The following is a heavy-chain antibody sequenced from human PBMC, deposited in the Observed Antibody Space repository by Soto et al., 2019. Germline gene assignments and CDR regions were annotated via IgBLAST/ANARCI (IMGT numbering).Heavy chain of an antibody. V-gene: IGHV1-69*13. D-gene: IGHD5-18*01. J-gene: IGHJ6*02. CDR1: GGTFSSYA. Sequence: ASVKVSCKASGGTFSSYAISWVRQAPGQGLEWMGGIIPIFGTANYAQKFQGRVTITADESTSTAYMELSSLRSEDTAVYYCARAASRGYSYGYEDYYYYYGMDVWGQGTTVTVSS. CDR2: IIPIFGTA. CDR3: ARAASRGYSYGYEDYYYYYGMDV.